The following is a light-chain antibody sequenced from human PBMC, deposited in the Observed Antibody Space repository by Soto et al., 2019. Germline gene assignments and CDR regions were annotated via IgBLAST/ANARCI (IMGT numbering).Light chain of an antibody. J-gene: IGKJ1*01. CDR3: QKYNNAPRT. CDR1: QGISNY. Sequence: DIQMTQSPSSLSASVGDRVTITCRASQGISNYLAWYQHKPGTVPKLLIYGASTLQSGVPSRFSGSGSGTDFTLTISSLQPEDVATYYCQKYNNAPRTFGQGTKVDIK. V-gene: IGKV1-27*01. CDR2: GAS.